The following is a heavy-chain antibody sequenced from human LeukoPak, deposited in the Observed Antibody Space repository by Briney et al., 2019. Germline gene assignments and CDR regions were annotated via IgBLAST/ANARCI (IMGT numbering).Heavy chain of an antibody. CDR2: IHYSGTT. Sequence: KSSETLSLTCTVSGGSISSTTYYWGWIRQPPGKGLEWIVSIHYSGTTYYNPSLKSRVTISVDTSKNQFSLKLSSVTAADTAVYYCARHPYSYDAFDIWGQGTMVTVSS. V-gene: IGHV4-39*01. J-gene: IGHJ3*02. D-gene: IGHD5-18*01. CDR1: GGSISSTTYY. CDR3: ARHPYSYDAFDI.